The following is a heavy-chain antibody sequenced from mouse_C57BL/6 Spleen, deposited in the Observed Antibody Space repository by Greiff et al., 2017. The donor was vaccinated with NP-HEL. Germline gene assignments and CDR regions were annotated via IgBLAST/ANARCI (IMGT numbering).Heavy chain of an antibody. D-gene: IGHD2-5*01. CDR2: ISYSGST. V-gene: IGHV3-8*01. CDR3: ARSNYDYAMDY. CDR1: GYSITSDY. Sequence: EVKVVESGPGLAKPSQTLSLTCSVTGYSITSDYWDWIRKFPGNKLEYMGYISYSGSTYYNPSLKSRISITRDTSKNQYYLQLNSVTTDDTATYYCARSNYDYAMDYWGQGTSVTVSS. J-gene: IGHJ4*01.